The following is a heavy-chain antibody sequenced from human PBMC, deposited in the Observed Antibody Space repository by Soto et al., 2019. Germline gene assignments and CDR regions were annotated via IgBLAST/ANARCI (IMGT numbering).Heavy chain of an antibody. Sequence: GGSLRLSCVGSGYTFYDYALSWFRQAPGKGREWVCFIRSNTWDGTTEYAASVNGRFIISRDDSKRIAYLEMNSLRTEDTGVYYCTRFSQDCSRASCYHLTWGQGTLVTVSS. CDR2: IRSNTWDGTT. CDR3: TRFSQDCSRASCYHLT. J-gene: IGHJ5*02. D-gene: IGHD2-15*01. V-gene: IGHV3-49*03. CDR1: GYTFYDYA.